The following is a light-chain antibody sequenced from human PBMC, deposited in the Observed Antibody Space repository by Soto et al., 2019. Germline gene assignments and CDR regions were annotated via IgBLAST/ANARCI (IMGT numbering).Light chain of an antibody. CDR3: QQYSDWPLT. CDR2: GAS. Sequence: EIVMTQSPATLSVSPGERATLSCRASQTLYNNLAWYQQKLGQAPRLLIYGASARATDIPARFSGSGSGTEFTLTSRGLQSEDFAIYYCQQYSDWPLTFGGGTKVEIK. V-gene: IGKV3-15*01. CDR1: QTLYNN. J-gene: IGKJ4*01.